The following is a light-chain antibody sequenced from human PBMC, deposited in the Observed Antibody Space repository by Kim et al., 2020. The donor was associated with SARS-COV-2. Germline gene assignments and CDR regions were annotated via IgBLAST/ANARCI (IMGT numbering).Light chain of an antibody. CDR3: QSTDSTGIYEL. V-gene: IGLV3-25*03. Sequence: SYELTQPPSLSVSPGQTARITCSGDALPDQYVYWYQQKPGQAPVLLIYEDSVRPSGVPERFSGSSSETLATLTVNGVQVDDEADYYWQSTDSTGIYELFG. CDR1: ALPDQY. J-gene: IGLJ3*02. CDR2: EDS.